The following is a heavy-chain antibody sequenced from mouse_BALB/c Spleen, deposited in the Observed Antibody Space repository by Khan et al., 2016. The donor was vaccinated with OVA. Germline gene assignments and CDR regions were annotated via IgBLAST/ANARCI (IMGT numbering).Heavy chain of an antibody. CDR3: ARFPLYYGYLDY. Sequence: EVELVESGGGLVQPGGSRKLSCAASGFTFSSFGMHWVRQAPEKGLEWVAYISSGSSTIYYADTVKGRFTISRDNPKNTLFLQMTSLRSEDTAMDYCARFPLYYGYLDYWGQGTTLTVSS. V-gene: IGHV5-17*02. CDR1: GFTFSSFG. D-gene: IGHD1-1*01. CDR2: ISSGSSTI. J-gene: IGHJ2*01.